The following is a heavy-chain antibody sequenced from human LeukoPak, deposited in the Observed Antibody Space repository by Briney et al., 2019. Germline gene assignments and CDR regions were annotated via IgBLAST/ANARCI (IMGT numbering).Heavy chain of an antibody. D-gene: IGHD6-13*01. CDR1: GYTFTSYG. Sequence: GASVKVSCKASGYTFTSYGISWVRQAPGQGLEWMGWISAYNGNTNYAQKLQGRVTMTTDTSTSTAYMELRSLRSDDTAVYYCARPVQQLVLLGAFDIWGQGTMVTVSS. CDR2: ISAYNGNT. CDR3: ARPVQQLVLLGAFDI. J-gene: IGHJ3*02. V-gene: IGHV1-18*01.